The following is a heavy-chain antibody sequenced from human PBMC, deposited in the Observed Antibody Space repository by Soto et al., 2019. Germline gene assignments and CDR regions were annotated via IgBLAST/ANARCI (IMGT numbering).Heavy chain of an antibody. CDR1: GGSISSGDYY. CDR2: IYYSGST. J-gene: IGHJ4*02. Sequence: QVQLQESGPGLVKPSQTLSLTCTVSGGSISSGDYYWSWIRQPPGKGLEWIGYIYYSGSTYYNPSLKSRVTISVDTSKNQFSLKLSSVTAADTAVYYCARDSPLGGYSYGNFDYWGPGTLVTVSS. D-gene: IGHD5-18*01. V-gene: IGHV4-30-4*01. CDR3: ARDSPLGGYSYGNFDY.